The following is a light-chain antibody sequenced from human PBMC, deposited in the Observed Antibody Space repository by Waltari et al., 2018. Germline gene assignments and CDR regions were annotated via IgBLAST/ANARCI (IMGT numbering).Light chain of an antibody. CDR3: QKRSNWPIT. CDR1: QSVSSY. V-gene: IGKV3-11*01. Sequence: IVLTQSPAPLSSSPGERATLSCRASQSVSSYLAWYQQKPGQAPRLLIYDASNRATGIPDRFSGSGSGTDFTLTISSLEPEDFAVYYCQKRSNWPITFGQGTRLEIK. J-gene: IGKJ5*01. CDR2: DAS.